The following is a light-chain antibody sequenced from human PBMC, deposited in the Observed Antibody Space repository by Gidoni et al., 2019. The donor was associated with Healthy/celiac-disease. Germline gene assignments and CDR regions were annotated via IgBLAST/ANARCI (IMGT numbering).Light chain of an antibody. J-gene: IGLJ2*01. CDR1: SPHIGSNT. V-gene: IGLV1-44*01. Sequence: QSVLTQPPAASGTPGQRVTISCSGSSPHIGSNTVNWYQQLPGTAPKLLIYSNNQRPSGVPDRFSGSKSGPSASLAISGLQSEDEADYYCAAWDDSLNGRVVFGGGTKLTVL. CDR2: SNN. CDR3: AAWDDSLNGRVV.